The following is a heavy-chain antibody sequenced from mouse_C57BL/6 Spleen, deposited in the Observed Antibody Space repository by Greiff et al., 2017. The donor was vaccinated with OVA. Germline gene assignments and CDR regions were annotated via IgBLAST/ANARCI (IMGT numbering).Heavy chain of an antibody. CDR1: GYTFTSYW. CDR2: INPSSGYT. CDR3: ARSGGNYVPWWYFDV. Sequence: VQLQQSGAELAQPGASVKLSCKASGYTFTSYWMHWVKQRPGPGLEWIGYINPSSGYTKYNQKFKDKATLTADKSSSTAYMQLSSLTYEDSAVYDCARSGGNYVPWWYFDVWGTGTTVTVSS. J-gene: IGHJ1*03. V-gene: IGHV1-7*01. D-gene: IGHD2-1*01.